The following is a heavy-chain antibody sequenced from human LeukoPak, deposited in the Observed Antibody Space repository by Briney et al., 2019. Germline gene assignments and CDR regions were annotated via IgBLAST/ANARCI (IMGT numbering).Heavy chain of an antibody. J-gene: IGHJ4*02. Sequence: GGSLRLSCAASGFTFGSYSISWLRQAPGKGLDWVSSISPSGTGTYYADSVKGRFTISRDNSGNTLYLQMNSLRAEDTAVYYCAKHDRRSVAGSVGVDYWGQGTLVTVSS. CDR1: GFTFGSYS. V-gene: IGHV3-23*01. D-gene: IGHD6-19*01. CDR3: AKHDRRSVAGSVGVDY. CDR2: ISPSGTGT.